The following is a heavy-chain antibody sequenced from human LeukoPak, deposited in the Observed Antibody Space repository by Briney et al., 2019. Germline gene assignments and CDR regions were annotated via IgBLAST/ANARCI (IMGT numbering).Heavy chain of an antibody. J-gene: IGHJ5*02. CDR1: GYTFTGYY. V-gene: IGHV1-2*02. D-gene: IGHD3-10*01. Sequence: ASVKVSCKASGYTFTGYYMHWVRQAPGQGLEWMGWINPNSGGTNYAQKFQGRVTMTRDTSISTAYMELSRLRSGDTAVYYCARAAITMVRGKTYNWFDPWGQGTLVTVSS. CDR2: INPNSGGT. CDR3: ARAAITMVRGKTYNWFDP.